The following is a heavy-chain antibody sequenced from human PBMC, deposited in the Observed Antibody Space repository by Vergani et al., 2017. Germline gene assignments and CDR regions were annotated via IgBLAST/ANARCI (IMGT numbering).Heavy chain of an antibody. CDR3: ARILGFGELLLPGY. J-gene: IGHJ4*02. Sequence: QVQLVQSGAEVKKPGASVKVSCKASGYTFTSYAMNWVRQAPGQGLEWMGWVNTNTGNPTYAQGFTGRFVFSLDTSVSTAYLQISSLRAEDTAVYYCARILGFGELLLPGYWGQGTMVTVSS. V-gene: IGHV7-4-1*02. D-gene: IGHD3-10*01. CDR1: GYTFTSYA. CDR2: VNTNTGNP.